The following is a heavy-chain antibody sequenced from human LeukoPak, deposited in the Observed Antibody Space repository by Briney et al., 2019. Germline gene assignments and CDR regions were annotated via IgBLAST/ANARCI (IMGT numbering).Heavy chain of an antibody. CDR2: ISGSGGST. CDR3: AKAGVVVPAANYDY. Sequence: PGGSLRLSCAASGFTFSSYAMSWVRQAPGKGLEWASAISGSGGSTYYADSVKGRFTISRDNSKNTLYLQMNSLRAEDTAVYYCAKAGVVVPAANYDYWGQGTLVTVSS. J-gene: IGHJ4*02. D-gene: IGHD2-2*01. CDR1: GFTFSSYA. V-gene: IGHV3-23*01.